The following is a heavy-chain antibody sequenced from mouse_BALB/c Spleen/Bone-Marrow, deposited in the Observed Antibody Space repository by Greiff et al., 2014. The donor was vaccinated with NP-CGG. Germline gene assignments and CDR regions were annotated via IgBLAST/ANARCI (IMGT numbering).Heavy chain of an antibody. CDR1: GYTFTDHN. J-gene: IGHJ3*01. CDR3: SSPYVNHGAWFAY. Sequence: VQLQQSGPELVTPGASVKISCKASGYTFTDHNLHWVKQSHGKSLEWIGYIYPYNGGTAYNQKFKSKATLTVDNSSSTAYMELRSRTSEDSAAYYSSSPYVNHGAWFAYCGQGTLGTVSA. CDR2: IYPYNGGT. V-gene: IGHV1S29*02.